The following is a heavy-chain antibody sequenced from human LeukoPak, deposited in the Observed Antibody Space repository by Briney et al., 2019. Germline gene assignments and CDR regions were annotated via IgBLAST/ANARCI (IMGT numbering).Heavy chain of an antibody. D-gene: IGHD2-8*01. CDR1: GFTFSDHA. V-gene: IGHV3-30*04. CDR2: ISYHARDQ. J-gene: IGHJ4*02. Sequence: GGSLRLSCTASGFTFSDHAMHWVRQAPGKGLEWVTVISYHARDQFYADSVKGRFTVSRDNSRNILYLQMNSLRAEDSAVYYCAAQPCINGICYLDYWGQGTLVTVSS. CDR3: AAQPCINGICYLDY.